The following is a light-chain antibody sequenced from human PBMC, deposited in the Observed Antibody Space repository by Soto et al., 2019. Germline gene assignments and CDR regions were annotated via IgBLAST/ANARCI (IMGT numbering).Light chain of an antibody. V-gene: IGKV3-15*01. CDR1: QSVSSN. J-gene: IGKJ4*01. CDR3: QQYNKWPLT. CDR2: VTS. Sequence: EIVMTQSPATLSVSPGERATLSCGASQSVSSNLAWYQQKPGQAPRLLIYVTSTRATGIPARFSGSGSGTDFTLTISTLQSEDFAVYYCQQYNKWPLTFGGGTKVEIK.